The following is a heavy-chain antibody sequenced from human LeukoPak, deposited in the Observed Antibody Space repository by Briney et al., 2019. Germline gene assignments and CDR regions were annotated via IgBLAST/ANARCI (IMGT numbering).Heavy chain of an antibody. CDR3: ARQDLEEGDFDY. D-gene: IGHD1-1*01. CDR1: GGSISSSSYY. J-gene: IGHJ4*02. Sequence: PSETLSLTCTVSGGSISSSSYYWGWIRQPPGKGLEWIGSIYYSGSTYYNPSLKSRVTISVDTSKNQIPLKLSSVTAADTAVYYCARQDLEEGDFDYWGQGTLVTVSS. CDR2: IYYSGST. V-gene: IGHV4-39*01.